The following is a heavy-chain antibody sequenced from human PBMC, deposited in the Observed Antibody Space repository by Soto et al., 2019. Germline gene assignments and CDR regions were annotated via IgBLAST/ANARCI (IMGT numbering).Heavy chain of an antibody. J-gene: IGHJ4*02. CDR3: ARVPLGYCSGGSCSPPDY. D-gene: IGHD2-15*01. CDR1: GYTFTSYG. CDR2: INAGNGNT. V-gene: IGHV1-3*01. Sequence: ASVKFYCKASGYTFTSYGISWVRQAPGQRLEWMGWINAGNGNTKYSQKFQGRVTITRDTSASTAYMELSSLRSEDTAVYYCARVPLGYCSGGSCSPPDYWGQGTLVTVSS.